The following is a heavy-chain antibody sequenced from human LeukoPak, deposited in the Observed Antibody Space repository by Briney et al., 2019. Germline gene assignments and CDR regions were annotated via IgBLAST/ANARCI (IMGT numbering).Heavy chain of an antibody. CDR1: GGSISSYY. Sequence: SETLSLTCTVSGGSISSYYWSWIRQPPGKGLEWIGYIYYSGSTNCNPSLKSRVTISVDTSKNQFSLKLSSVTAADTAVYYCARVHSSSAAGAFDIWGQGTMVTVSS. J-gene: IGHJ3*02. V-gene: IGHV4-59*01. CDR2: IYYSGST. CDR3: ARVHSSSAAGAFDI. D-gene: IGHD6-25*01.